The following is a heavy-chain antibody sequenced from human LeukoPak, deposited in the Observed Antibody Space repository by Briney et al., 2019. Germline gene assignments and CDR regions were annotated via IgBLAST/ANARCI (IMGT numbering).Heavy chain of an antibody. CDR2: INPSGGST. Sequence: EASVKVFCKASGYTFTSYYMHWVRQAPGQGLEWMGIINPSGGSTSYAQKFQGRVTMTRDMSTSTVYMELSSLRSEDTAVYYCARGGLYYYDSSGYYGDAFDIWGQGTMVTVSS. D-gene: IGHD3-22*01. CDR1: GYTFTSYY. J-gene: IGHJ3*02. CDR3: ARGGLYYYDSSGYYGDAFDI. V-gene: IGHV1-46*01.